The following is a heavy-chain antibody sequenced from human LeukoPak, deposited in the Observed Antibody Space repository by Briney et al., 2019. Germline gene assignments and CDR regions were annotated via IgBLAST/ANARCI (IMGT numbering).Heavy chain of an antibody. J-gene: IGHJ4*02. CDR1: GGSVSSGSYY. CDR3: ARAATMDFDY. D-gene: IGHD3-10*01. CDR2: IYYSGST. V-gene: IGHV4-61*01. Sequence: SETLSLTCAVSGGSVSSGSYYWSWIRQPPGKGLEWIGYIYYSGSTNYNPSLKSRVTISVDTSKNQFSLKLSSVTAADTAVYYCARAATMDFDYWGQGTLVTVSS.